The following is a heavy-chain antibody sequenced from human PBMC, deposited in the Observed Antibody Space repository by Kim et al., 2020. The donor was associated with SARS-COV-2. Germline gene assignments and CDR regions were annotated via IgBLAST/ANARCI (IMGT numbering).Heavy chain of an antibody. CDR1: GYTFTSYY. CDR2: INPSGGST. D-gene: IGHD3-22*01. CDR3: ARDFPDYYDSSGSRFDP. J-gene: IGHJ5*02. V-gene: IGHV1-46*01. Sequence: ASVKVSCKASGYTFTSYYMHWVRQAPGQGLEWMGIINPSGGSTSYAQKFQGRVTMTRDTSTSTVYMELSSLRSEDTAVYYCARDFPDYYDSSGSRFDPWGQGTLVTVSS.